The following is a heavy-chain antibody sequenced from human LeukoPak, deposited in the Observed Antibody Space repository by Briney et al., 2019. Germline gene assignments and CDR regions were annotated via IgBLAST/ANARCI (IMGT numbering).Heavy chain of an antibody. D-gene: IGHD4-17*01. CDR3: ARDKTTVTTPHYYYYMDV. V-gene: IGHV1-46*01. CDR1: GYTFTSYY. CDR2: INPSGGST. J-gene: IGHJ6*03. Sequence: GASVKVSCKASGYTFTSYYMHWVRQAPGQGLEWMGIINPSGGSTSYAQKFQGRVTMTRDMSTSTVYMELSSLRSEDTAVYYCARDKTTVTTPHYYYYMDVWGKGTTVTVSS.